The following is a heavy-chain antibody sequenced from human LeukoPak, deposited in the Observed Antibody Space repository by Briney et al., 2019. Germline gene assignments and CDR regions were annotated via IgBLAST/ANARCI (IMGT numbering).Heavy chain of an antibody. J-gene: IGHJ5*02. V-gene: IGHV3-48*03. D-gene: IGHD3-22*01. CDR2: ISGSSSTR. CDR3: ARTYYYDSSGYREDWFDP. CDR1: GFTFSSYE. Sequence: GGSLRLSCAASGFTFSSYEMNWVRQAPGKGLEWISYISGSSSTRYYADSVKGRFTISRDNAKKSLYLQMNSLRAEDTAVYYCARTYYYDSSGYREDWFDPWGQGTLVTVSS.